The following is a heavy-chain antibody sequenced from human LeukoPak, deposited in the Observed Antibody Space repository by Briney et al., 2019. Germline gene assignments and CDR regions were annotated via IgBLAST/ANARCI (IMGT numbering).Heavy chain of an antibody. V-gene: IGHV3-23*01. J-gene: IGHJ4*02. CDR3: AKDLKGSGWYGY. CDR1: GFIFSSYA. Sequence: GGSLRLSCAASGFIFSSYAMSWVRQAPGKGLEWVSAISGSGGSTYYADSVKGRFTISRDNSKNTLYLQMNSLRAEDTAVYYCAKDLKGSGWYGYWGQGTLVTVSS. D-gene: IGHD6-19*01. CDR2: ISGSGGST.